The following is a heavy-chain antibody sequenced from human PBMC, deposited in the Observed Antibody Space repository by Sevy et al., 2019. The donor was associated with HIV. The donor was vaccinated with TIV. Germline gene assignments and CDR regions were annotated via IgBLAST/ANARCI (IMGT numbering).Heavy chain of an antibody. J-gene: IGHJ4*02. D-gene: IGHD4-17*01. CDR2: ISSSSSYI. V-gene: IGHV3-21*01. Sequence: GGSLRLSCAASGFTFSSYSMNWVRQAPGKGLEWVSSISSSSSYIYYADSVKGRFTSSRDNAKNSLYLQMNSLRAEDTAVYYCARDLILGLRGDYWGQGTLVTVSS. CDR3: ARDLILGLRGDY. CDR1: GFTFSSYS.